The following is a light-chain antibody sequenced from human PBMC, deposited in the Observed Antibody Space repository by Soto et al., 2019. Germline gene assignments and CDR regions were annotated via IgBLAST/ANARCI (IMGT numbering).Light chain of an antibody. CDR2: GAS. CDR1: QSVSSN. J-gene: IGKJ2*01. Sequence: EIVMTQSPATLSVSPGERATLSCRASQSVSSNLAWYQQKPGQAPRLLIYGASTRATDITARFSGSGSVTEFTLTISSLQSEDFAVYYCQQYNNWPSYTCGQGTKLEIK. CDR3: QQYNNWPSYT. V-gene: IGKV3-15*01.